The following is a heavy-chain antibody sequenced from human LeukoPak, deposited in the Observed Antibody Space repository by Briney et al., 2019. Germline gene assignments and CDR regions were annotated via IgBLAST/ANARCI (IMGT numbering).Heavy chain of an antibody. CDR1: GFTFSNYA. Sequence: GGSLRLSCAASGFTFSNYAMSWVRQAPGWGLEWVSGISDSGGNTYYADSVKGRFTISRDNSKNTLYLQMNSLRAEDTAVYYCVRAFDYWGQGTLVTVSS. V-gene: IGHV3-23*01. CDR2: ISDSGGNT. D-gene: IGHD4-17*01. J-gene: IGHJ4*02. CDR3: VRAFDY.